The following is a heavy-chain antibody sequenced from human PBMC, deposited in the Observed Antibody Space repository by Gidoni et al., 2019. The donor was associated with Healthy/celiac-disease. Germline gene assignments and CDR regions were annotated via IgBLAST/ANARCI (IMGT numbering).Heavy chain of an antibody. D-gene: IGHD2-21*01. CDR1: GGSFRGSY. V-gene: IGHV4-34*01. CDR2: INHSGST. Sequence: QTQLQQWGAGLLKPSATLSLTCAVYGGSFRGSYWSWIRPPPGKGLEWIGEINHSGSTNYNPSLKSRVTISVDTSKNQFSLKLSSVTAADTAVYYCARDYQPSGPYWVTHNWFDPWGQGTLVTVSS. J-gene: IGHJ5*02. CDR3: ARDYQPSGPYWVTHNWFDP.